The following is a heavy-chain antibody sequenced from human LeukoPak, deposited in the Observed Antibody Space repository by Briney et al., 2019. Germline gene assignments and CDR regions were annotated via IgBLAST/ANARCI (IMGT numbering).Heavy chain of an antibody. D-gene: IGHD6-13*01. CDR2: ISYDGSNK. V-gene: IGHV3-30-3*01. J-gene: IGHJ4*02. CDR1: GFTFSSYA. CDR3: ARERTSNGYSSSWLDGGFDY. Sequence: PGGSLRLSCAASGFTFSSYAMHWVRQAPGKGLEWVAVISYDGSNKYYADSVKGRSTISRDNSKNTLYLQMNSLRAEDTAVYYCARERTSNGYSSSWLDGGFDYWGQGTLVTVSS.